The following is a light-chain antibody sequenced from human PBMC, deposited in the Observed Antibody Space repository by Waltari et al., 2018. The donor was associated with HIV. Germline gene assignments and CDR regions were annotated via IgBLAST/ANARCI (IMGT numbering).Light chain of an antibody. Sequence: QSALTQPASVSGSPGQSITISCTGTSSDVGSYNLVPWYQQHPGKAPKLMIYEVSTRPSGVSNRFSGSKSGNTASLTISGLQAEDEADYYCCSYAGSSTLVFGGGTKLTVL. CDR3: CSYAGSSTLV. V-gene: IGLV2-23*02. CDR2: EVS. CDR1: SSDVGSYNL. J-gene: IGLJ3*02.